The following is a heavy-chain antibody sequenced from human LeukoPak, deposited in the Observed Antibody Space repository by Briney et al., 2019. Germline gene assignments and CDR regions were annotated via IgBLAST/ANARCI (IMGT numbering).Heavy chain of an antibody. CDR1: GFTFSNYW. Sequence: GGSLRLSCAASGFTFSNYWMHWVRQGPGKGLVWVSRIQSDGSTTSYADSVKGRFTISKDNAKNTLFLQMNSLSAEDTAVYYCARGKAYSLDYWGQGTVVTVSS. CDR3: ARGKAYSLDY. CDR2: IQSDGSTT. D-gene: IGHD4-11*01. J-gene: IGHJ4*02. V-gene: IGHV3-74*01.